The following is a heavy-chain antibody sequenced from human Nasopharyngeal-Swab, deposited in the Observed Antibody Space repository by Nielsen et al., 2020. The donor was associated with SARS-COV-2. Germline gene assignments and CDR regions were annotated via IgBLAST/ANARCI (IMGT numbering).Heavy chain of an antibody. CDR2: IWYDGSNK. D-gene: IGHD1-7*01. Sequence: GESLKISCAASGFTFSSYGMHWVRPAPGKGLEWVAVIWYDGSNKYYADSVKGRFTISRDNSKNTLYLQMNSLRAEDTAVYYCARDIPFAVTGTTPPDAFDIWGQGTMVTVSS. V-gene: IGHV3-33*01. J-gene: IGHJ3*02. CDR3: ARDIPFAVTGTTPPDAFDI. CDR1: GFTFSSYG.